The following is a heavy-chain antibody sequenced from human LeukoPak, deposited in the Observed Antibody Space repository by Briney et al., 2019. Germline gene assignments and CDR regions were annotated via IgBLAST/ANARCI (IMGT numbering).Heavy chain of an antibody. CDR3: ARNLNSGNYYYFDY. Sequence: GGSLRLSCAASGFTFSSYAMSWVRQAPGKGLEWVSAIHSGGDYTYYADSVKGRFTISRDNSKNTLSLQMNSLRPEDTALYYCARNLNSGNYYYFDYWGLGTLVTVSS. CDR2: IHSGGDYT. D-gene: IGHD1-26*01. J-gene: IGHJ4*02. V-gene: IGHV3-23*01. CDR1: GFTFSSYA.